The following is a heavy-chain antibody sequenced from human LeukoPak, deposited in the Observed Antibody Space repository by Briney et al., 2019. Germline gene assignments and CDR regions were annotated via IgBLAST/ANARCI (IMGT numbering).Heavy chain of an antibody. Sequence: ASVKVSCKASGYTFTSYAMHWVRQAPGQRLEWMGWINAGNGNTKYSQEFQGGVTITRDTSASTAYMELSSLRSEDMAVYYCARDLTPYSGSYSYPYYWGQGTLVTVSS. V-gene: IGHV1-3*03. CDR2: INAGNGNT. CDR3: ARDLTPYSGSYSYPYY. J-gene: IGHJ4*02. CDR1: GYTFTSYA. D-gene: IGHD1-26*01.